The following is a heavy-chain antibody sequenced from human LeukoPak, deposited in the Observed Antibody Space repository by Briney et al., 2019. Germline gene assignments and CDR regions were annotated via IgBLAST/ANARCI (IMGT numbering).Heavy chain of an antibody. CDR1: GGTFSSYA. V-gene: IGHV1-69*01. CDR2: ITPIFGTA. CDR3: ARALVDTAMVGLYYFDY. D-gene: IGHD5-18*01. J-gene: IGHJ4*02. Sequence: GSSVKVSCKASGGTFSSYAISWVRQAPGQGLEWMGGITPIFGTANYAQKFQGRVTITADESTSTAYMELSSLRSEDTAVYYCARALVDTAMVGLYYFDYWGQGTLVTVSS.